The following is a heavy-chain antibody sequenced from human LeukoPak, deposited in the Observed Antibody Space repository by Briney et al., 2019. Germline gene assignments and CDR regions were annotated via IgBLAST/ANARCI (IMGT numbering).Heavy chain of an antibody. Sequence: GGSLRLSCAASGFIVNTNYMTWVRQAPGRGLEWVSFIYADGNTYYSDSVKGRFTISRDISKNAVYLQMNSLRAEDTAVYYCARDPIAVVGGGSFDYWGQGILVTVSS. V-gene: IGHV3-53*01. CDR2: IYADGNT. J-gene: IGHJ4*02. CDR3: ARDPIAVVGGGSFDY. D-gene: IGHD6-19*01. CDR1: GFIVNTNY.